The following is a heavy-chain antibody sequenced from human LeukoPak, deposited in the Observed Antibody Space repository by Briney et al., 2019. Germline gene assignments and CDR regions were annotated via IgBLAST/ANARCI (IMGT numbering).Heavy chain of an antibody. CDR2: IYYSGST. CDR1: GGAIRSSSYY. CDR3: ARVHWVGATPKRWYYFDY. Sequence: SETLSLTCTVSGGAIRSSSYYWGWIRQPPGKGLEWLGYIYYSGSTNYNPSLKSRVTISVDTSKNQFSLKLSSVTAADTAVYYCARVHWVGATPKRWYYFDYWGQGTLVTVSS. J-gene: IGHJ4*02. V-gene: IGHV4-61*05. D-gene: IGHD1-26*01.